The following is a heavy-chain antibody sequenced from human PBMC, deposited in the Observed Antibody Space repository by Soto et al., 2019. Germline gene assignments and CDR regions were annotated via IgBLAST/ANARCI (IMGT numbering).Heavy chain of an antibody. V-gene: IGHV4-59*08. D-gene: IGHD5-18*01. CDR1: GGSISSYY. CDR3: ARHEMYVGYSYGGWFDP. CDR2: IYYSGST. Sequence: PSETLSLTFTVSGGSISSYYWSWIRQPPGKGLEWIGYIYYSGSTNYNPSLKSRVTISVDTSKNQFSLKLSSVTAADTAVYYCARHEMYVGYSYGGWFDPWGQGTLVTVSS. J-gene: IGHJ5*02.